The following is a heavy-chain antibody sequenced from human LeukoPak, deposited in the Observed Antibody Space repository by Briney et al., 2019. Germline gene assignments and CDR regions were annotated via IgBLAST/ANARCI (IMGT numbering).Heavy chain of an antibody. V-gene: IGHV3-11*01. CDR2: ISSSGSTI. CDR3: ATSRAYDSSGYPNWFDP. Sequence: GGSLRLSCAASGFTFSDYYMSWIRQAPGKGLEWVSYISSSGSTIYYADSVKGRFTISRDNAKNSLYLQMNSLRADNTAVYYCATSRAYDSSGYPNWFDPWGQGTLVTVSS. D-gene: IGHD3-22*01. J-gene: IGHJ5*02. CDR1: GFTFSDYY.